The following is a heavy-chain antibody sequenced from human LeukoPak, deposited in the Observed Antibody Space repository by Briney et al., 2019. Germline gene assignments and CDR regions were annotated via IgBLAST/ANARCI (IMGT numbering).Heavy chain of an antibody. Sequence: GGSLRLSCTASGFSISINFMGWVRQGPGKGLEWVSVIYSAGSTYYADSVEGRFSISRDNSNNMLYLQMNSLRAEDTAVYYCAKVSGYSGYASGGDFDYWGQGTLVTVSS. J-gene: IGHJ4*02. CDR1: GFSISINF. V-gene: IGHV3-53*01. D-gene: IGHD5-12*01. CDR3: AKVSGYSGYASGGDFDY. CDR2: IYSAGST.